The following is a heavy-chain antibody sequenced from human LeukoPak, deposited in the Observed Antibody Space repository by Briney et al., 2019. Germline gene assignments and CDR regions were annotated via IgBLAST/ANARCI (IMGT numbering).Heavy chain of an antibody. V-gene: IGHV4-34*01. Sequence: SETLSLTCAVYGGSFSGYYWSWIRQPPGKGLEWIGEINHSGSTNYNPSLKSRVTISVDTSKNQFSLKLSSVTAADTAVYYCARVRLWFGELRNWFDPWGQGTLVTVSS. J-gene: IGHJ5*02. D-gene: IGHD3-10*01. CDR1: GGSFSGYY. CDR2: INHSGST. CDR3: ARVRLWFGELRNWFDP.